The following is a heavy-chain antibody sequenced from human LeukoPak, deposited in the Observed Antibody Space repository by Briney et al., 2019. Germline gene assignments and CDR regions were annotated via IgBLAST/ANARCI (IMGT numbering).Heavy chain of an antibody. CDR2: ISGSGGST. J-gene: IGHJ4*02. D-gene: IGHD1-14*01. V-gene: IGHV3-23*01. CDR1: GFTFSSYA. Sequence: ESLRLSCAASGFTFSSYAMSWVRPAPGKGLEWVSAISGSGGSTYYADSVKGRFTISRDNSKDTLYLQMNSLRAEDTAVYYCAKDLSRIGGFDFDYWGQGTLVTVSS. CDR3: AKDLSRIGGFDFDY.